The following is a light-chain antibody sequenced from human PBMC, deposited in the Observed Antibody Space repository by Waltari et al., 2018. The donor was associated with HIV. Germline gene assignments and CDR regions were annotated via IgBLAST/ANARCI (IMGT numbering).Light chain of an antibody. CDR3: TSFTSSSAWV. Sequence: QSALTQPASVSGSLGQSITFSCTGTSSDIGSYTYVSWYQQHPGKAPKIIIYDVTNRPSGVSNRFSGSKSGNTASLTISGLQAEDEADYYCTSFTSSSAWVFGGGTMLTVL. CDR1: SSDIGSYTY. V-gene: IGLV2-14*03. J-gene: IGLJ3*02. CDR2: DVT.